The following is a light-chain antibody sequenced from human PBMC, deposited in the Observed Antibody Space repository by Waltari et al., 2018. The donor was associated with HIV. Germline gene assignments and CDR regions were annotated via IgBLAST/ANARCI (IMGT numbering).Light chain of an antibody. J-gene: IGLJ1*01. CDR1: SSDVGRYNL. CDR2: EVS. V-gene: IGLV2-23*02. CDR3: CSYVGKSNYV. Sequence: QSALTQPASVSGSPGQSITISCTGTSSDVGRYNLVSWYQQHPGKAPKLMIYEVSKRPSGISNRFSGSKSGNTASLTISGLQAEDEADYYCCSYVGKSNYVFGTGTKVTVL.